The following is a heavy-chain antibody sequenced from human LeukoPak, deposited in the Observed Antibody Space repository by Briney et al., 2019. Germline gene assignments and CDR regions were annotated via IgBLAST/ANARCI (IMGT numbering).Heavy chain of an antibody. V-gene: IGHV3-72*01. CDR1: GFTFSDHY. CDR2: SRNKANSYTT. Sequence: GGSLRLSCAASGFTFSDHYMDWVRRAPGKGLEWVGRSRNKANSYTTEYAASVKGRFTISRDDSKNSVDLQMTSLTHEETAVYYCARGRYSSGWYFGYWGQGSLVTVSS. J-gene: IGHJ4*02. CDR3: ARGRYSSGWYFGY. D-gene: IGHD6-19*01.